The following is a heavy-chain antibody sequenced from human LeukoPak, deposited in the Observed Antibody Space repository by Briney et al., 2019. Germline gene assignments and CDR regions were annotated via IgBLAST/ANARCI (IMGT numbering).Heavy chain of an antibody. Sequence: PGGSLRLSCAASGFTFSSYWMSWVRQAPGKGLEWVANIRGDGSDKVYVGSVRGRFTISRDNADNSLYLQMNSLSVDDTAVYYCARGLNSAIDFWGQGTLVTVSS. J-gene: IGHJ4*02. CDR2: IRGDGSDK. CDR1: GFTFSSYW. V-gene: IGHV3-7*04. CDR3: ARGLNSAIDF.